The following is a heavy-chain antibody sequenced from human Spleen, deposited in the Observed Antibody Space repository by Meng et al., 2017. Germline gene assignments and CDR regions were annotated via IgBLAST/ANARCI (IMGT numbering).Heavy chain of an antibody. Sequence: QVQRVQSGAEVKKPGASVKVSCKASGYTFTGHYMHWVRQAPGQGLEWMGWINPNSGITNYAQKFQGRVTMTWDTSISTAYMELSGLRSDDAAMYYCARDLIWTSSYSRGTAFFDPWGQGTLVTVSS. CDR3: ARDLIWTSSYSRGTAFFDP. J-gene: IGHJ5*02. CDR2: INPNSGIT. D-gene: IGHD3-22*01. CDR1: GYTFTGHY. V-gene: IGHV1-2*02.